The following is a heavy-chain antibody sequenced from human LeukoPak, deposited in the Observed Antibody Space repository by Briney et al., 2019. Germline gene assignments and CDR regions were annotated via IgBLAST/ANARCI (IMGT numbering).Heavy chain of an antibody. CDR1: GATISSGV. CDR2: IIPIFGTA. CDR3: ARALRVGWFDP. J-gene: IGHJ5*02. Sequence: GASVKVSCRASGATISSGVISWVRQAPGQGLEWMGGIIPIFGTANYAQKFQGRVTITADESTSTAYMELSSLRSEDTAVYYCARALRVGWFDPWGQGTLVTVSS. V-gene: IGHV1-69*13. D-gene: IGHD1-26*01.